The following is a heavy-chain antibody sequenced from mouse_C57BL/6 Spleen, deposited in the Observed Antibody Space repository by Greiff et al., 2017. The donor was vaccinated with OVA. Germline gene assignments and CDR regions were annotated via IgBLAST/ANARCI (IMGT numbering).Heavy chain of an antibody. CDR1: GYTFTSYW. CDR2: IDPSDSYT. V-gene: IGHV1-59*01. J-gene: IGHJ3*01. Sequence: VPLQQPGAELVRPGTSVKLSCKASGYTFTSYWMHWVKQRPGQGLEWIGVIDPSDSYTNYTQKLKGKATLTVDTSSSPAYMQRSSLTSEVSAVYYWASLYVWCAYWGQGTLVTVSA. D-gene: IGHD1-1*01. CDR3: ASLYVWCAY.